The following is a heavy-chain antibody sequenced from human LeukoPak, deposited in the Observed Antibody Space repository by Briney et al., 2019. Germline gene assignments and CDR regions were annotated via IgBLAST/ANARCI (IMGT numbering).Heavy chain of an antibody. J-gene: IGHJ6*02. CDR1: GYTFTNYG. CDR3: ARRLTDSSGFYPYYYYGMDV. V-gene: IGHV1-18*01. Sequence: ASVKVSCKASGYTFTNYGINWVRQAPGQGLEWMGWISAYNGNTNYAQKLQGRVTMTIDTSTNTAYMELGSLRSDDTAVYYCARRLTDSSGFYPYYYYGMDVWGQGTTVTVSS. CDR2: ISAYNGNT. D-gene: IGHD3-22*01.